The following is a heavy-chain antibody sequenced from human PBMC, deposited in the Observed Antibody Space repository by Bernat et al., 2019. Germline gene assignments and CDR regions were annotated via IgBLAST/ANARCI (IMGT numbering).Heavy chain of an antibody. Sequence: EVQLVESGGGVVRPGGSLRLSCAASGFTFDDYGMSWVRQAPGKGLEWVSGINWNGGSTGYADSVKGRFTISRDNAKNSLYLQMNSLRAEDTAVYYCAKPLLGYYDSSGYYPDAFDIWGQGTMVTVSS. CDR1: GFTFDDYG. CDR3: AKPLLGYYDSSGYYPDAFDI. V-gene: IGHV3-20*04. D-gene: IGHD3-22*01. CDR2: INWNGGST. J-gene: IGHJ3*02.